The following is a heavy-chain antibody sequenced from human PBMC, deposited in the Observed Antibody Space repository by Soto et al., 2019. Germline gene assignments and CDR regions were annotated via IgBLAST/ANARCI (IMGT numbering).Heavy chain of an antibody. CDR2: IYYSGST. J-gene: IGHJ6*02. CDR1: GGSISSSSYY. D-gene: IGHD3-10*01. V-gene: IGHV4-39*01. CDR3: ARLVPTDYGLAV. Sequence: SETLSLTCTVSGGSISSSSYYWGWIRQPPGKGLEWIGSIYYSGSTYYNPSLKSRVTISVDTSKNQFSLKLSSVTAADTAVYFFARLVPTDYGLAVCGQGTSVTVSS.